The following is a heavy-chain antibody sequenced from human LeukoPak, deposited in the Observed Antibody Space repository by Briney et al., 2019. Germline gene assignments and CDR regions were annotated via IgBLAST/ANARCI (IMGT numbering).Heavy chain of an antibody. CDR3: ARDKMSGPTLLDY. CDR1: GFTFTNYW. D-gene: IGHD3-10*01. V-gene: IGHV3-7*01. J-gene: IGHJ4*02. Sequence: GGSLRLSCAACGFTFTNYWMSWVRQVPGKGPEGVADIRQDGNEFYYVDSVKGRFTISRDNAKNSLYLQMNSLRVEDTAVYYCARDKMSGPTLLDYWGQGTLVTVSS. CDR2: IRQDGNEF.